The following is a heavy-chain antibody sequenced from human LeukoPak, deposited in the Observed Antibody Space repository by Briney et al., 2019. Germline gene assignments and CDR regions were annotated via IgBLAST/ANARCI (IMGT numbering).Heavy chain of an antibody. D-gene: IGHD3-22*01. J-gene: IGHJ4*02. V-gene: IGHV5-51*01. Sequence: GASLQISCKGSGSIFTSYWIGWVRPLPGKGLEWMGIIYPGDSDTRYTPSFQGQVTISADKSISTAYLQWSSLRASDTAMYYCARLDSGGYYFVPYWGQGTLVTVSS. CDR3: ARLDSGGYYFVPY. CDR1: GSIFTSYW. CDR2: IYPGDSDT.